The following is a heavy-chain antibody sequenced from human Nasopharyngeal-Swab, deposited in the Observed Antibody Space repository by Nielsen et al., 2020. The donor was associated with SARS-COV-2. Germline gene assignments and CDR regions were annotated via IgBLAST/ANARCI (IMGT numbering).Heavy chain of an antibody. CDR1: GFPFNTYN. J-gene: IGHJ6*02. D-gene: IGHD3-3*01. Sequence: GESLKISCAASGFPFNTYNFNWVRQAPGTGLSLVSSISSIISYIYYADSVKGRFTISRDNAKNSLYLQLNSLRAEDTAVYYCARDGLDYDFWSAYFMDVWGQGTTVTVSS. V-gene: IGHV3-21*01. CDR3: ARDGLDYDFWSAYFMDV. CDR2: ISSIISYI.